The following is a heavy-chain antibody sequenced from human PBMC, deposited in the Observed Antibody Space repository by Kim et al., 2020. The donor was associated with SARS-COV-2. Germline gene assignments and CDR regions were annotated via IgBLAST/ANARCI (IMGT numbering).Heavy chain of an antibody. D-gene: IGHD3-3*01. CDR2: ISGSGGNT. Sequence: GGSLRLSCAASGFTFSTYTMTWVRQAPGKGLEWVSAISGSGGNTYYADSVKGRFTISRDNSKNTVYLQMNSLRAEDTAVYYCAKQATILEWFLSWGQGTLVTVSS. V-gene: IGHV3-23*01. CDR3: AKQATILEWFLS. CDR1: GFTFSTYT. J-gene: IGHJ4*02.